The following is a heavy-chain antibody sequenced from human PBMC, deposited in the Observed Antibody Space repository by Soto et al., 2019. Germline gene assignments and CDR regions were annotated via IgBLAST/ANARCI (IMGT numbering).Heavy chain of an antibody. J-gene: IGHJ5*02. V-gene: IGHV1-8*01. Sequence: QVQLVQSGAEVKKPGASVKVSCKASGYTFTSYDINWVRQATGQGLEWMGWMNPNSGNTGYAQKFQGRVTMTRNTSISTAYMELSILRSDDTAGYYCARSRIAVAGKNWFDPWGQGTLVTVSS. CDR3: ARSRIAVAGKNWFDP. CDR2: MNPNSGNT. CDR1: GYTFTSYD. D-gene: IGHD6-19*01.